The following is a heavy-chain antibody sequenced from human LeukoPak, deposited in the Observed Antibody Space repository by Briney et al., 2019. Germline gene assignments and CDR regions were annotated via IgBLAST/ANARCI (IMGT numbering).Heavy chain of an antibody. CDR1: GFTFSNHG. J-gene: IGHJ4*02. V-gene: IGHV3-23*01. CDR2: VSPPGGGT. Sequence: GGSLRLSCAASGFTFSNHGMNWVRQAPGKGLEWLSGVSPPGGGTYYAESVKGRFTISRDDSKNTLSLQMNSLRVEDTAVYYCARDLAWGAFDYWGQGTLVTVSS. D-gene: IGHD7-27*01. CDR3: ARDLAWGAFDY.